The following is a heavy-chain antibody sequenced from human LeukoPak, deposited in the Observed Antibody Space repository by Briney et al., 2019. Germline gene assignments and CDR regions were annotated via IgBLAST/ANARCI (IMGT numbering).Heavy chain of an antibody. CDR2: IYYSGST. Sequence: PSETLSLTCTVSGGSISSYYWSWIRQPPGKGLEWIGYIYYSGSTNYNPSLKSRVTISVDTSKNQFSLKLSSVTAADTAVYYCARDARYCSGGSCSRTGPSQHWGQGTLVTVSS. CDR1: GGSISSYY. D-gene: IGHD2-15*01. V-gene: IGHV4-59*01. J-gene: IGHJ1*01. CDR3: ARDARYCSGGSCSRTGPSQH.